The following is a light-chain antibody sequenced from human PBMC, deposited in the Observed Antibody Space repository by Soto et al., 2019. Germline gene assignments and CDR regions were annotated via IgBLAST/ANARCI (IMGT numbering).Light chain of an antibody. V-gene: IGKV3-15*01. CDR3: QQYNKWPLT. CDR2: FAS. CDR1: QSVSNN. Sequence: EIVMTQSPAPLSVSPGERATLSCRASQSVSNNLAWYQQKPGQAPRLLIYFASTRATGIPARFSGSGSGTEFTLTISSLQSEDVAVYYCQQYNKWPLTFGGGTKVETK. J-gene: IGKJ4*01.